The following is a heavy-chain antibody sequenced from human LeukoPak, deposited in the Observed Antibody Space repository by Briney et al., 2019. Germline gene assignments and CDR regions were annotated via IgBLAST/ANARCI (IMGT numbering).Heavy chain of an antibody. D-gene: IGHD1/OR15-1a*01. CDR1: GCGFTSYW. V-gene: IGHV5-51*01. CDR3: ARQTRALGGMDV. Sequence: GEALKISFKGSGCGFTSYWIGWGRPVPGKGVGWMGIIYPGDSDTRYSPSFQGQVTISADKSISTAYLQWSSLKASDTAMYYCARQTRALGGMDVWGQGTTVTVSS. J-gene: IGHJ6*02. CDR2: IYPGDSDT.